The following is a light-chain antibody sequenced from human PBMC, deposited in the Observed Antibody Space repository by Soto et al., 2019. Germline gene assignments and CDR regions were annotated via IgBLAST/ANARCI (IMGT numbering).Light chain of an antibody. J-gene: IGLJ3*02. Sequence: QAVVTQPPSVSDAPRQRVTISCSGSSSNIGDNAVNWYQQVPGKAPKLLIYYDDLRPSGVSDRFSGSKSGTSASLAISGLQSEDEADYYCAAWDDSLNGPVFGGGTKLTVL. CDR3: AAWDDSLNGPV. CDR1: SSNIGDNA. CDR2: YDD. V-gene: IGLV1-36*01.